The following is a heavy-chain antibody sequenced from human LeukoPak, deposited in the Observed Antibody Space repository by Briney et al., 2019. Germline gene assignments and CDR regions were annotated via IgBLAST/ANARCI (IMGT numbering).Heavy chain of an antibody. CDR2: IAWITGNT. Sequence: GGSLRLSCAASGFTFDDYAMHWVRQAPGKGLEWVSGIAWITGNTGYADSVKGRFTISRDNAENSLYLQMNSLRAEDTALYYCAKDMNSYGSGSSYNPWGPFDSWGQGTLVTVSS. V-gene: IGHV3-9*01. J-gene: IGHJ4*02. D-gene: IGHD3-10*01. CDR1: GFTFDDYA. CDR3: AKDMNSYGSGSSYNPWGPFDS.